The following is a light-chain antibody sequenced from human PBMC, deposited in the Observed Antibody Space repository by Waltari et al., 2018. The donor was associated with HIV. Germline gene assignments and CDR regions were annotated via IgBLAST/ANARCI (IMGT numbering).Light chain of an antibody. Sequence: QSALTQPRSVSGSPGQSVTISCTGTSSDVGGYNYVSWYQQHPGKAPKLLIYDVSKRPSGVPVRFSFSKSGNTASLTISGLQAEDEADYDCCSYAGSYTFYVFGAGTKVTVL. J-gene: IGLJ1*01. CDR2: DVS. CDR1: SSDVGGYNY. CDR3: CSYAGSYTFYV. V-gene: IGLV2-11*01.